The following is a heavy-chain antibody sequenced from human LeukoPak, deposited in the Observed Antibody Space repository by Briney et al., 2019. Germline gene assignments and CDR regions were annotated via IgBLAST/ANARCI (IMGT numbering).Heavy chain of an antibody. J-gene: IGHJ4*02. CDR1: GGSFSGYY. V-gene: IGHV4-34*01. D-gene: IGHD6-19*01. Sequence: PSETLSLTCAVYGGSFSGYYWSWIRQPPGKGLEWIGEINHSGSTNYNPSLKSRVTISVDTSKNQFPLKLSSVTAADTAVYYCATAVAAESGFDYWGQGTLVTVSS. CDR3: ATAVAAESGFDY. CDR2: INHSGST.